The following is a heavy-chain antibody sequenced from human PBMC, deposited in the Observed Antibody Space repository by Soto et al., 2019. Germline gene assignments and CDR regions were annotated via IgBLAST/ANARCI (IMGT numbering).Heavy chain of an antibody. Sequence: LSLTCTISGGSINNYYWSWIRQPAGKGLEWIGRIFPSGNTNYNPSLKSRVIMSVDTSKNQFSLNLNSVTAADTAVYYCARGSLTMDVWGQGPTVTVSS. J-gene: IGHJ6*02. CDR1: GGSINNYY. CDR3: ARGSLTMDV. CDR2: IFPSGNT. V-gene: IGHV4-4*07. D-gene: IGHD3-10*01.